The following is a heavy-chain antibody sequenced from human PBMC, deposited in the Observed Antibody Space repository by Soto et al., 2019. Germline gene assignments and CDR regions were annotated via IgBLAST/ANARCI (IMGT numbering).Heavy chain of an antibody. D-gene: IGHD4-17*01. CDR3: ARDNGDYDRWYFDL. CDR2: IWYDGSKE. V-gene: IGHV3-33*01. CDR1: GFTFSSYG. J-gene: IGHJ2*01. Sequence: QVQVVESGGGVVQPGRSLRLSCAASGFTFSSYGMHWVRQAPGKGLEWVAVIWYDGSKEYYADSVKGRFTISRDNSKNTLYLHMNSLRSGDTALYYCARDNGDYDRWYFDLWGRGTLVTVSS.